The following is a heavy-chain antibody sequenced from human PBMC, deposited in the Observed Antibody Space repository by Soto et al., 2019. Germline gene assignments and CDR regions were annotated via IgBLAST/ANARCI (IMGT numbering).Heavy chain of an antibody. J-gene: IGHJ4*02. V-gene: IGHV1-18*01. CDR3: ARAPYCSSTSCYLLADY. CDR1: GYTFTSYG. Sequence: GASVKVSCKASGYTFTSYGISWVRQAPEQGLEWMGWISAYNGNTNYAQKLQGRVTMTTDTSTSTAYMELRSLRSDDTAVYYCARAPYCSSTSCYLLADYWGQGTLVTVSS. CDR2: ISAYNGNT. D-gene: IGHD2-2*01.